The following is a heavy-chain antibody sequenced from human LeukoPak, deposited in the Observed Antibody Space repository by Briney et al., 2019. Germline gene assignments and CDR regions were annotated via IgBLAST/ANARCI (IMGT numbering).Heavy chain of an antibody. J-gene: IGHJ6*03. D-gene: IGHD6-25*01. CDR2: IRYDGSNK. V-gene: IGHV3-30*02. CDR1: GFTFSSYG. Sequence: GGSLRLSCAASGFTFSSYGMHWVRQAPGKGLEWVAFIRYDGSNKYYADSVKGRFTISRDNSKNTLYLQMHSLRAEDTAVYYCAKRAAGAPLTYYYYMDVWGKGTTVTVSS. CDR3: AKRAAGAPLTYYYYMDV.